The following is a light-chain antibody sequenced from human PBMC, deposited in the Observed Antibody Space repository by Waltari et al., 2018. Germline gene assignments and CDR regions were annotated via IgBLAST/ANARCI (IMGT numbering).Light chain of an antibody. CDR3: LQLNSYPRT. J-gene: IGKJ1*01. V-gene: IGKV1-9*01. CDR2: RAS. Sequence: DIHLTQSPSFLSASVGDRVTITCRASQDISSNLAWYQQKPGQAPKLLIYRASTLQSGVPSRFSGSESGTEFTLTISSLQSEDFATYSCLQLNSYPRTFGQGTKVEVK. CDR1: QDISSN.